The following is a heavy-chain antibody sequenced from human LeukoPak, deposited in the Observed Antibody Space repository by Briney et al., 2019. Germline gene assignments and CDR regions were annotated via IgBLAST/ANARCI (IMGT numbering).Heavy chain of an antibody. D-gene: IGHD1-26*01. CDR2: MFQSGNT. CDR3: ARGDTAYYSDAFDV. CDR1: GGSISSGSYS. V-gene: IGHV4-30-2*01. J-gene: IGHJ3*01. Sequence: SETLSLTCTVSGGSISSGSYSWPWIRQAPGKGLEWIGYMFQSGNTQYNPSLKGRVIISVDRSRDQFSLKLRSMPAADTGVYFCARGDTAYYSDAFDVWGQGTMVTVSS.